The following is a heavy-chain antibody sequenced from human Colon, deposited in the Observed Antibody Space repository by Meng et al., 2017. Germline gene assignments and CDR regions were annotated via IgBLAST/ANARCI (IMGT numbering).Heavy chain of an antibody. V-gene: IGHV4-61*01. D-gene: IGHD6-19*01. CDR3: AREGPIAVAGYDY. J-gene: IGHJ4*02. CDR1: GASVKSGISY. Sequence: QLRVKGPGPMRPSQTLSLTCNVSGASVKSGISYWNWIRQPPGTTLEWIGYIYSSGSTTYNPSLKSRVTISLDTPKNQFSLKLTSVTAADTAVYYCAREGPIAVAGYDYWGQGTLVTVSS. CDR2: IYSSGST.